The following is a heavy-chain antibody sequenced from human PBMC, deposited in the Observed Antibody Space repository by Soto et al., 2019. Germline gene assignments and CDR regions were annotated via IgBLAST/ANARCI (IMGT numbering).Heavy chain of an antibody. CDR3: ALLTSYYNGAYYYYGMDV. V-gene: IGHV5-10-1*01. D-gene: IGHD3-10*01. CDR2: IDPSDSYT. Sequence: PGESLKISCKGSGYSFTSYWISWVRQMPGKGLEWMGRIDPSDSYTNYSPSFQGHATISADKSISTAYLQWSSLKASDTAMYYCALLTSYYNGAYYYYGMDVWGQGTTVTVSS. CDR1: GYSFTSYW. J-gene: IGHJ6*02.